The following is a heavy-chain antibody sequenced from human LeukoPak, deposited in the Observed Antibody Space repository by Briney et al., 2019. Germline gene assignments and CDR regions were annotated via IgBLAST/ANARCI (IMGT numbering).Heavy chain of an antibody. V-gene: IGHV3-30*04. D-gene: IGHD3-16*01. CDR3: ARADDDYNNYDMDV. J-gene: IGHJ6*02. CDR1: GFTFSSYA. Sequence: GGSLRLSCAASGFTFSSYAMHWVRQAPGKGLEWVAVISYDGSNKYYADSVKGRFTISRDNSKNTLYLQMNSLRAEDTAVYYCARADDDYNNYDMDVWGQGTTVTVSS. CDR2: ISYDGSNK.